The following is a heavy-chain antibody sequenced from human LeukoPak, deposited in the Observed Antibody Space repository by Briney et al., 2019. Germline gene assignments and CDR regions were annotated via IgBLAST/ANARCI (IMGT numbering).Heavy chain of an antibody. CDR3: ARGQNIPA. D-gene: IGHD1/OR15-1a*01. J-gene: IGHJ4*02. Sequence: PGGSLRLSSAASGFIVSSNYMNWVRQAPGKGLEWVSVIYSGGSTYYADSVKGRFTISRDNSKNTLYLQMNSLRAEDTAVYYCARGQNIPAWGQGTLVTVSS. V-gene: IGHV3-53*01. CDR2: IYSGGST. CDR1: GFIVSSNY.